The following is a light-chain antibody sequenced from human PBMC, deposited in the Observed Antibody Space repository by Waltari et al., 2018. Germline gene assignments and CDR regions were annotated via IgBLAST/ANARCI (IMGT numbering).Light chain of an antibody. CDR3: GSYTGSTTWV. CDR1: TSDAGGYNS. Sequence: PGQSITISCTGATSDAGGYNSVSWYQQRPGKAPILLIFDVSNRPSGVSNRFSGSKSGNTASLTISGLQAEDEAAYYCGSYTGSTTWVFGGGTKLTVL. CDR2: DVS. V-gene: IGLV2-14*04. J-gene: IGLJ3*02.